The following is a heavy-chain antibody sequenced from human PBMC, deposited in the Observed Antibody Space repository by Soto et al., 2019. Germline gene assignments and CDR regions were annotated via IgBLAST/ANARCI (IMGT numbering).Heavy chain of an antibody. D-gene: IGHD6-6*01. V-gene: IGHV1-8*01. CDR3: ARVSSIAARRSYDS. J-gene: IGHJ4*02. CDR2: LNPHSGKA. CDR1: GYTFTIHD. Sequence: GASVKVSCKASGYTFTIHDIHWVRQAPGQGLEWMAGLNPHSGKAAYAQRFQGRLTMTGNASTSTAYMELSGLRSEDTAMYYCARVSSIAARRSYDSWGQGTLVTVSS.